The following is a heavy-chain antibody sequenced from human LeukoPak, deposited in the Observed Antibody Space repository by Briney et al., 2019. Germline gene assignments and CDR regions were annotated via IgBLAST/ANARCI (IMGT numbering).Heavy chain of an antibody. CDR1: GFTFSSYE. J-gene: IGHJ4*02. Sequence: GGSLRLSCAASGFTFSSYEMNWVRQAPGKGLEWVSHISSGGSIIYYADSVKGRFTISRDNAKNSLYLQMNSLRAEDTGVYYCARDGSGWYDYWGQGILVTVSS. V-gene: IGHV3-48*03. CDR3: ARDGSGWYDY. CDR2: ISSGGSII. D-gene: IGHD6-19*01.